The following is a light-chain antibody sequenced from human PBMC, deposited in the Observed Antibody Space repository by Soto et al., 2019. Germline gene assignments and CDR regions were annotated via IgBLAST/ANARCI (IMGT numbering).Light chain of an antibody. CDR1: QSVSRH. CDR2: DAS. J-gene: IGKJ4*01. CDR3: QQRNNWPPVT. Sequence: EIVLTQSPATLSLSPGERATLSCRASQSVSRHLAWYQQKPGPAPRLLIYDASNRATGIPARFSGSGSGTDFTLTISSLEPEDFAVYYCQQRNNWPPVTFGGGTKVEIK. V-gene: IGKV3-11*01.